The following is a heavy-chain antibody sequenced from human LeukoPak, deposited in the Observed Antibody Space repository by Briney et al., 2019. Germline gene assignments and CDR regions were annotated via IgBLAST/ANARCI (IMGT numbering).Heavy chain of an antibody. D-gene: IGHD5-18*01. Sequence: PGGSLRLSCAAAGFTFNNYGMSWVRQAPGKGLEWVSVISGSGGSTYYADSVKGRFTISRDKSKNTLYLQMNSLRSEDTAVYYCAKDQSGLYNYGLDFWGQGTLVTVSS. CDR2: ISGSGGST. V-gene: IGHV3-23*01. CDR3: AKDQSGLYNYGLDF. J-gene: IGHJ4*02. CDR1: GFTFNNYG.